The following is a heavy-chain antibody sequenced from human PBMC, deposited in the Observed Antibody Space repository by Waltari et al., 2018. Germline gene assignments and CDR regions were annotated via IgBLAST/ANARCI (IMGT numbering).Heavy chain of an antibody. CDR1: GGTFSSYA. CDR3: ARSYYYDSSGYTQWYYFDY. Sequence: QVQLVQSGAEVKKPGSSVKVSCKASGGTFSSYAIRWLLHAPGHGLEWMGGIIPIFGTANYAQKFQGRVTITADKSTSTAYMELSSLRSEDTAVYYCARSYYYDSSGYTQWYYFDYWGQGTLDTVSS. CDR2: IIPIFGTA. V-gene: IGHV1-69*14. D-gene: IGHD3-22*01. J-gene: IGHJ4*02.